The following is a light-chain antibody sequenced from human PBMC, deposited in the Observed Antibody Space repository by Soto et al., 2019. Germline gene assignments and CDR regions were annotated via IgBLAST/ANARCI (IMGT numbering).Light chain of an antibody. CDR2: DVS. CDR1: SSDVGGYNY. Sequence: QSALTQPASVSGSPGQSITISCTGTSSDVGGYNYVSWYQQHPGKAPKLMIYDVSNRPSGVSNRFSGSKSGNTASLTISGLQAGDEADYYCSSYTSSSLHVFGTGTKV. CDR3: SSYTSSSLHV. J-gene: IGLJ1*01. V-gene: IGLV2-14*03.